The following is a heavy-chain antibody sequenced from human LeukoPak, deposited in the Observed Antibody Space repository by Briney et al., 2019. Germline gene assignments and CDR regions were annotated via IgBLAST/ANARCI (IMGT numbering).Heavy chain of an antibody. D-gene: IGHD2-21*01. Sequence: GGSLRLSCAASVFTFSNAYMKWVRQAPWKGLEWVGRIKPKSDGETTEYAAPVKDRFSISRDDSKSMMYLQMNSLKTEDTAVYYCITPLPYSAQGGQGTLVTVSS. CDR1: VFTFSNAY. V-gene: IGHV3-15*07. J-gene: IGHJ4*02. CDR2: IKPKSDGETT. CDR3: ITPLPYSAQ.